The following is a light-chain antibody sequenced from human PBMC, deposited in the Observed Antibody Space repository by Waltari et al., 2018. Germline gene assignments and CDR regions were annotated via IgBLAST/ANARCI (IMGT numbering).Light chain of an antibody. CDR2: EVY. CDR1: SSHVGVYTF. J-gene: IGLJ2*01. CDR3: RSYAGSILVI. V-gene: IGLV2-8*01. Sequence: QSALTQPPSASGSPGQSVTIPCTGTSSHVGVYTFVSWYQQHPGQAPKLMIYEVYKRPSGVPDRFSGSKSGNTASLTVSGLQTEDEADYYCRSYAGSILVIFGGGTKLTVL.